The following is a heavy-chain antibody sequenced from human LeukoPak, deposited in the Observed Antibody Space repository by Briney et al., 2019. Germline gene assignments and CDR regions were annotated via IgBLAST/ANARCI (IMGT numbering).Heavy chain of an antibody. CDR1: GGSISSYY. D-gene: IGHD6-13*01. CDR3: ARGDSSSWYGWGAFDI. CDR2: IYYSGST. J-gene: IGHJ3*02. Sequence: SETLSLTCTVSGGSISSYYWSWIRQPPGKGLEWIGYIYYSGSTNYNPSLKSRVTISVDTSKNQFSLKLSSVTAADTAVYYCARGDSSSWYGWGAFDIWGQGTMVTVSS. V-gene: IGHV4-59*01.